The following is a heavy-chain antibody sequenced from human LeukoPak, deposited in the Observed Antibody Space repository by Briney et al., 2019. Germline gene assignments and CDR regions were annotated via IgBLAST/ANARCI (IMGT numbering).Heavy chain of an antibody. Sequence: SETLSPTCTVSGGSISSSSYYWGWIRQPPGKGLEWIGSIYYSGSTYYNPSLKSRVTISVDTSKNQFSLKLSSVTAADTAVYYCARHRIVVVPAAIPNWFDPWGQGTLVTVSS. CDR1: GGSISSSSYY. CDR3: ARHRIVVVPAAIPNWFDP. J-gene: IGHJ5*02. V-gene: IGHV4-39*01. D-gene: IGHD2-2*01. CDR2: IYYSGST.